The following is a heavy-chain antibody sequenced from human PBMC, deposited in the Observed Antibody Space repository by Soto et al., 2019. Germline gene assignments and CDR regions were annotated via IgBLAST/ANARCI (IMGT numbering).Heavy chain of an antibody. CDR2: IYHSGGT. V-gene: IGHV4-4*02. CDR1: GGSISSSNW. Sequence: PSETLSLTCAVSGGSISSSNWWSWVRQPPGKGLEWIGEIYHSGGTNLNPSLRSRVAISVDTSRNQFSLKLTSVTAADTAVYYCARESHDAFDIWGQGTLVTVSS. CDR3: ARESHDAFDI. J-gene: IGHJ3*02.